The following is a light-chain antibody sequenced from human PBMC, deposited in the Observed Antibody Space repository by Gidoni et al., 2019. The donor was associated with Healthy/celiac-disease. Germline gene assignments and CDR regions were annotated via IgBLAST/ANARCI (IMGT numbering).Light chain of an antibody. CDR3: QQRSNWPSIT. V-gene: IGKV3-11*01. J-gene: IGKJ5*01. Sequence: ELVLTQSPATLSLSPGERATLSCRASQSVSSYLAWYQQKPGQAPRLLIYDASNRATGIPARFSGSGSGTDLTLTISSLEPEDFAVYYCQQRSNWPSITFGQGTRLEIK. CDR1: QSVSSY. CDR2: DAS.